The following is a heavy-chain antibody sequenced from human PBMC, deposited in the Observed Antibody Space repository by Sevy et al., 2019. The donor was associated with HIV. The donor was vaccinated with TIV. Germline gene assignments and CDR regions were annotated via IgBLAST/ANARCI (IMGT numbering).Heavy chain of an antibody. CDR1: GYTFTTYD. CDR2: MNPNSGNT. CDR3: ARFLSTSYYYYHAMDV. D-gene: IGHD2-2*01. J-gene: IGHJ6*02. V-gene: IGHV1-8*01. Sequence: ASVKVSCKASGYTFTTYDINWVRQATGQVLEWMGWMNPNSGNTGYAQKFQGRVTMTRNTSIETAYMELSSLRSEDTAVYYCARFLSTSYYYYHAMDVWGQGTTVTVSS.